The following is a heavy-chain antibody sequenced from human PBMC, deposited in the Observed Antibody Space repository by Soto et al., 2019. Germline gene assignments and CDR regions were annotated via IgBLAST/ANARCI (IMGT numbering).Heavy chain of an antibody. CDR3: AKDLTRQLAYWLDP. V-gene: IGHV1-2*02. CDR2: INAHSGGT. Sequence: ASVKVSCKASGFSFTGYYIHWLRQAPGQGLGWMGWINAHSGGTEYAQKFQGRVTLTRDTSLATAYLTLTSLTSDDTALYYCAKDLTRQLAYWLDPWGQGTQVTVS. D-gene: IGHD6-6*01. CDR1: GFSFTGYY. J-gene: IGHJ5*02.